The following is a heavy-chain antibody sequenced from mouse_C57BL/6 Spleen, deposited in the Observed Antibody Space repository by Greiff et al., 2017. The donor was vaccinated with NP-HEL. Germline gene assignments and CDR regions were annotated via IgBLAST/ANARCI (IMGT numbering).Heavy chain of an antibody. V-gene: IGHV1-82*01. CDR2: IYPGDGDT. Sequence: QVQLQQSGPELVKPGASVKISCKASGYAFSSSWMNWVKPRPGKGLEWIGRIYPGDGDTNYNGKFKGKATLTADKSSSTAYMQLSSLASEDSAVYFCARRIVHRVGEGAMDYWGQGTSVTVSS. D-gene: IGHD1-1*02. J-gene: IGHJ4*01. CDR3: ARRIVHRVGEGAMDY. CDR1: GYAFSSSW.